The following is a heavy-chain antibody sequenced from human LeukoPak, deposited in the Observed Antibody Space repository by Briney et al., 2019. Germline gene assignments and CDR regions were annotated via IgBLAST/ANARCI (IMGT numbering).Heavy chain of an antibody. CDR3: AKDPLQYGSGSYYFDY. Sequence: GGSLRLSCAASGFTFSGYGMHWVRQAPGKGLEWVAFIRYDGSNEYYSDSVKGRFTISRDNSKNTLYLQMNSLRAEDTAVYSWAKDPLQYGSGSYYFDYWGQGTLVTVSS. CDR1: GFTFSGYG. V-gene: IGHV3-30*02. CDR2: IRYDGSNE. D-gene: IGHD3-10*01. J-gene: IGHJ4*02.